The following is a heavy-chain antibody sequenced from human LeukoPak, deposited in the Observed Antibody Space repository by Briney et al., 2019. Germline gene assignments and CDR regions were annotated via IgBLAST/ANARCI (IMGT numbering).Heavy chain of an antibody. J-gene: IGHJ4*02. CDR3: ARGGYCSSTSCYARSNGY. Sequence: ASVKVSCKASGYTFTSYAMNWVRQAPGQGLEWMGWINTNTGNPTYAQGFTGRFVFSLDTSVSTAYLQISSLKAEDTAVYYCARGGYCSSTSCYARSNGYWGQGTLVTVSS. CDR2: INTNTGNP. V-gene: IGHV7-4-1*02. D-gene: IGHD2-2*01. CDR1: GYTFTSYA.